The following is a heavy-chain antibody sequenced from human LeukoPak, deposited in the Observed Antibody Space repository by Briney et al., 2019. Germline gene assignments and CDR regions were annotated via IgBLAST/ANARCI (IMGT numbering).Heavy chain of an antibody. CDR3: ARAIRSIPLYSSSWYYFDY. CDR2: IYYSGST. CDR1: GGSISSSSYY. Sequence: PSETLSLTCTVSGGSISSSSYYWGWIRQPPGKGLEWIGSIYYSGSTYYNPSLKSRVTISVDTSKNQFSLKLSSVTAADTAVYYCARAIRSIPLYSSSWYYFDYWGQGTLVTVSS. V-gene: IGHV4-39*07. J-gene: IGHJ4*02. D-gene: IGHD6-13*01.